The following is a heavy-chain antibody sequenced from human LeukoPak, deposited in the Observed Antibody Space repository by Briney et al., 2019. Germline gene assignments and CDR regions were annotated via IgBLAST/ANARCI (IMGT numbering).Heavy chain of an antibody. J-gene: IGHJ4*02. V-gene: IGHV3-7*01. CDR3: VRDRGYCSGGTCYALWDY. CDR1: GFTFSNYW. CDR2: IKEDGGEK. D-gene: IGHD2-15*01. Sequence: GGSLRLSCAASGFTFSNYWMTWLRQAPGKGLEWVAHIKEDGGEKHYVDPVKGRFTISRDNAKNSLYLQMNSQRGEDTAMYYCVRDRGYCSGGTCYALWDYWGQGTLVTVSS.